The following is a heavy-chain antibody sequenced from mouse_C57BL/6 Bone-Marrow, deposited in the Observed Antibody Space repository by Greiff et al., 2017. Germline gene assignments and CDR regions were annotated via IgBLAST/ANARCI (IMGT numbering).Heavy chain of an antibody. V-gene: IGHV1-69*01. J-gene: IGHJ1*03. CDR3: AYDYDGSWYFDV. CDR1: GYTFTSYW. CDR2: IDPSDSYT. D-gene: IGHD2-4*01. Sequence: QVQLQQPGAELVMPGASVKLSCKASGYTFTSYWMHWVKQRPGQGLEWIGEIDPSDSYTNYNQKFKGKSTLTVDKSSSTAYMQLSSLTSEDSAVYDCAYDYDGSWYFDVWGTGTTVTVSA.